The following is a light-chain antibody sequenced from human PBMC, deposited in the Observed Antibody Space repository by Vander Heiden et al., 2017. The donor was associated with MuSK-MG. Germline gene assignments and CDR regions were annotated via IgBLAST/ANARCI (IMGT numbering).Light chain of an antibody. J-gene: IGKJ1*01. CDR1: PSLSNW. Sequence: DIQMTQSPSTLSASVGDRVTITCRASPSLSNWLAWYQQKPGKAPKVLIYRASSLESGVPSRFSGSGSGTEFTLTISSLQPDDFATYYCQQYNDYPPTFGQGTKVEVK. V-gene: IGKV1-5*03. CDR2: RAS. CDR3: QQYNDYPPT.